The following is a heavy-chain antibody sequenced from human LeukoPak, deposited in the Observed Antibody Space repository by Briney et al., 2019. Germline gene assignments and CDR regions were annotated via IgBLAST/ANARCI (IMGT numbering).Heavy chain of an antibody. CDR3: TTDSYGYIAYYYYMEV. Sequence: GGSLRLSCAASGFTFSNAWMTWVRQAPGKGLEWVGRIKSKTDGGTTDYAAPVKGRFTISRDDSKNTLYLQMNSLKTEDTAVYYCTTDSYGYIAYYYYMEVWGKGTTVTISS. CDR2: IKSKTDGGTT. CDR1: GFTFSNAW. D-gene: IGHD5-18*01. V-gene: IGHV3-15*01. J-gene: IGHJ6*03.